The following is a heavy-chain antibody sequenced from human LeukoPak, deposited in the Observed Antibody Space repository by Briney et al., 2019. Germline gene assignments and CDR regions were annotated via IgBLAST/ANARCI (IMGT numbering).Heavy chain of an antibody. Sequence: ASVKVSCKASGYTFTSYGISWVRQAPGQGLEWMGWISAYNGNTNYAQKLQGRVTMTTDTSTSTAYMELRSLRSDDTAVYYCARNLITIFGVVIQAFAYWGQGTLVTVSS. CDR2: ISAYNGNT. CDR1: GYTFTSYG. J-gene: IGHJ4*02. D-gene: IGHD3-3*01. CDR3: ARNLITIFGVVIQAFAY. V-gene: IGHV1-18*01.